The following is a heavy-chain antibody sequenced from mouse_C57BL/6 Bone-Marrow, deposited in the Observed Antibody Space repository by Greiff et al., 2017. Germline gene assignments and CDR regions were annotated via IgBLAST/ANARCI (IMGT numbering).Heavy chain of an antibody. CDR1: GFSLTSYG. V-gene: IGHV2-6*01. CDR2: IWGVGST. Sequence: QVHVKQSGPGLVAPSQSLSITCTVSGFSLTSYGVDWVRQSPGKGLEWLGVIWGVGSTNYNAAIKSRLSISKDNSKSQVFLKMNSLQTDDTAMYYCASSLFAYWGQGTLVTVSA. CDR3: ASSLFAY. D-gene: IGHD6-2*01. J-gene: IGHJ3*01.